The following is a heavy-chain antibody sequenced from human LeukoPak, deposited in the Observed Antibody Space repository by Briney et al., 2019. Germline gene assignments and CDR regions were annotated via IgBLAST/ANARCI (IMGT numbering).Heavy chain of an antibody. Sequence: SETLSLTCTVSGGSISSSSYYWGWMRPPPGKGLEWIVSIYYSGSTYYNPSLKSRVTISVDTSKNQFSLKLSSVTAADTAVYYCASGYDRVAPLDVWGQGTTVTVSS. CDR3: ASGYDRVAPLDV. J-gene: IGHJ6*02. V-gene: IGHV4-39*01. D-gene: IGHD2-15*01. CDR1: GGSISSSSYY. CDR2: IYYSGST.